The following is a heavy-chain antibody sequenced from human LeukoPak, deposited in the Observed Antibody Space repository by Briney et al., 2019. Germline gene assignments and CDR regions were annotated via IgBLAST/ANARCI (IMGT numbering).Heavy chain of an antibody. CDR2: ISSSSSYI. CDR3: ARDGRGGSPTYYFDY. CDR1: GFTFSSYS. J-gene: IGHJ4*02. Sequence: SGGSLRLSCAASGFTFSSYSMNWVRQAPGKGLEWVSSISSSSSYIYYADSVKGRFTISRDNAKNSLYLQMNSLRAEDTAVYYCARDGRGGSPTYYFDYWGQGTLVTVSS. V-gene: IGHV3-21*01. D-gene: IGHD1-26*01.